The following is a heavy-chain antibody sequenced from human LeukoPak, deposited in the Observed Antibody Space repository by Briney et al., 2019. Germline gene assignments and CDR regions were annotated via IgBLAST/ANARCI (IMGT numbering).Heavy chain of an antibody. CDR1: GYTFTSYD. V-gene: IGHV1-8*01. CDR3: ARVPMGSYYDFWSGYSKGFYYYAMDV. D-gene: IGHD3-3*01. CDR2: MNPNSGNT. Sequence: ASVKVSCKASGYTFTSYDINWVRQATGQGLEGMGWMNPNSGNTGYARKFQGRVTMTRNTSISTAYMELSSLRSEDTAVYYCARVPMGSYYDFWSGYSKGFYYYAMDVWGQGTTVTVSS. J-gene: IGHJ6*02.